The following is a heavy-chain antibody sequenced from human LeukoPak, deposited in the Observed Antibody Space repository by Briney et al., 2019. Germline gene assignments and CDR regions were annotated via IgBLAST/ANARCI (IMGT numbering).Heavy chain of an antibody. CDR1: GYSFTTYW. J-gene: IGHJ5*02. V-gene: IGHV5-51*01. D-gene: IGHD3-10*01. CDR3: VRQRGSSGTINHFDP. CDR2: IYPDDSDS. Sequence: GESLQISCETSGYSFTTYWIGWVRQMPGTGLEWVGAIYPDDSDSRYSPSFQGQVVISADRSIRTAYLQWNSLKTSDTAMYYCVRQRGSSGTINHFDPWSQGTLVTVSS.